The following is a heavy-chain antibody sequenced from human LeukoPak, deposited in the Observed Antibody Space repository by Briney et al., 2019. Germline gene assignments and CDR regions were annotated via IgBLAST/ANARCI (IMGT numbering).Heavy chain of an antibody. CDR3: AKTNTPDNWFDP. Sequence: SQTLSLTCTVSGGSISSGTSSWSWIRQHPGKGLEWLGYIFDSGCSYYNPSLKSRLSMSVDTSKNRFSLTLSSVTAADTAIYYCAKTNTPDNWFDPWGQGTLVTVSS. J-gene: IGHJ5*02. CDR1: GGSISSGTSS. CDR2: IFDSGCS. V-gene: IGHV4-31*03.